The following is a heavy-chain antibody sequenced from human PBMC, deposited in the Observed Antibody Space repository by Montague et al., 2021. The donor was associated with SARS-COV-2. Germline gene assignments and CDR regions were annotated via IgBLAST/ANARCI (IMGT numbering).Heavy chain of an antibody. J-gene: IGHJ4*02. CDR1: GFSLSTSGVG. CDR2: VSWDDDN. D-gene: IGHD2-2*01. CDR3: ARRLYCSSTNCPYYFDK. Sequence: PALVKPTQTLTLTCTFSGFSLSTSGVGVGWIRRPPGKALEWLALVSWDDDNRYNPSVKRRVTVTKGTSENQVVLTMTNMDPVDTATYYCARRLYCSSTNCPYYFDKWGQGTLVIVSS. V-gene: IGHV2-5*02.